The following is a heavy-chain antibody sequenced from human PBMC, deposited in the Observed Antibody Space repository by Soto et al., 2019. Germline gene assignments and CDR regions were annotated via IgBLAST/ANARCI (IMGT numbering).Heavy chain of an antibody. J-gene: IGHJ4*02. D-gene: IGHD3-10*01. CDR3: ARVNYGSGSYLFDY. CDR2: IYYSGST. Sequence: SETLSLTCTVSGGSISSYYWSWIRQPPGKGLEWIGYIYYSGSTNYNPSLKSRVTISVDTSKNQFSLKLSSVTAADTAVYYCARVNYGSGSYLFDYWGQGTLVTVSS. CDR1: GGSISSYY. V-gene: IGHV4-59*01.